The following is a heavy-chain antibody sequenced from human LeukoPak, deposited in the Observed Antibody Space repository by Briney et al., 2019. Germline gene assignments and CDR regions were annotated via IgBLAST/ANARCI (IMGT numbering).Heavy chain of an antibody. CDR1: GYTLTELS. CDR3: ARDSARENDY. D-gene: IGHD5-24*01. Sequence: ASVKVSCKVSGYTLTELSMHWVRQAPGKGLEWMGGFDPEDGEAIYAQKFQGRVTMTTDTSTSTAYMELRSLRSDDTAVYYCARDSARENDYWGQGTLVTVSS. V-gene: IGHV1-24*01. CDR2: FDPEDGEA. J-gene: IGHJ4*02.